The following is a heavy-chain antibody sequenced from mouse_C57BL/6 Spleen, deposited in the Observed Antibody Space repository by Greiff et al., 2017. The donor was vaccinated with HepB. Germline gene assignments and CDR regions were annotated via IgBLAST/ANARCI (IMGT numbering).Heavy chain of an antibody. CDR1: GYTFTDYE. D-gene: IGHD2-5*01. CDR3: TRGAYYSNYRFDY. Sequence: VKLQQSGAELVRPGASVTLSCKASGYTFTDYEMHWVKQTPVHGLEWIGAIDPETGGTAYNQKFKGKAILTADKSSSTAYMELRSLTSEDSAVYYCTRGAYYSNYRFDYWGQGTTLTVSS. CDR2: IDPETGGT. V-gene: IGHV1-15*01. J-gene: IGHJ2*01.